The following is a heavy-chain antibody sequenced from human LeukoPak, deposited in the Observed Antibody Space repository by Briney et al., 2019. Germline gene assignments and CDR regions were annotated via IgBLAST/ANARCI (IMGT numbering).Heavy chain of an antibody. CDR1: GYTFTSYY. V-gene: IGHV1-46*01. CDR3: ARGCIVVVPAAVNRAHNWFDP. Sequence: ASVKVSCKASGYTFTSYYMHWVRQAPGQGLEWMGIINPSGGSTSYAQKFQGRVTMTRDTSTSTVYMELSSLRSEDTAVYYCARGCIVVVPAAVNRAHNWFDPWGQGTLVTVSS. D-gene: IGHD2-2*01. CDR2: INPSGGST. J-gene: IGHJ5*02.